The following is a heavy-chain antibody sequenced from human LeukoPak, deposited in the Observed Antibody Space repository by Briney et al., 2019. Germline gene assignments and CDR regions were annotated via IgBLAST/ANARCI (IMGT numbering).Heavy chain of an antibody. J-gene: IGHJ4*02. D-gene: IGHD2-21*01. CDR3: AKATFLYYFDY. CDR1: GFTFSSYA. V-gene: IGHV3-23*01. Sequence: GGSLRLSCAASGFTFSSYAMSWVRQAPGKGLEWVSGISGSGDNTYYADSVKGRFTISRDNSKNTLYVQVNSLGTEDTAAYYCAKATFLYYFDYWGQGTLVTVSS. CDR2: ISGSGDNT.